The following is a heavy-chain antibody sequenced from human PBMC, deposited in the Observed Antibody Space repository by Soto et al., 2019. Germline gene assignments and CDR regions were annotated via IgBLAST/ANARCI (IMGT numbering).Heavy chain of an antibody. D-gene: IGHD1-1*01. CDR2: ITGGGGVT. Sequence: GRSLRLSCAASGFTFHSYGMSWVRQAPGKGLEWVSTITGGGGVTYYADSVKGRFTISRDNSKNTLYLQMNSLRAEDTAVYYCAKCTNWFDRWGQGAPVTVSS. J-gene: IGHJ5*02. V-gene: IGHV3-23*01. CDR3: AKCTNWFDR. CDR1: GFTFHSYG.